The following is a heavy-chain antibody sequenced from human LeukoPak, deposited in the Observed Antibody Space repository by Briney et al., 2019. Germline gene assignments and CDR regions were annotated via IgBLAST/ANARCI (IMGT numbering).Heavy chain of an antibody. D-gene: IGHD3-22*01. Sequence: SETLSLTCTVSGGSISSYYWSWIRQPPGKGLEWIGYIYYSGSTNYNPSLKSRVTISVDTSKNQFSLKLSSVTAADTAVYYCARVRWYYDSSGYLDYWGQGTLVTVSS. V-gene: IGHV4-59*01. CDR2: IYYSGST. CDR1: GGSISSYY. J-gene: IGHJ4*02. CDR3: ARVRWYYDSSGYLDY.